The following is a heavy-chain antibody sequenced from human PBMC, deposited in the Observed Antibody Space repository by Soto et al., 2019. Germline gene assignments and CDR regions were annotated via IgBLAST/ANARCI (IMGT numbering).Heavy chain of an antibody. Sequence: EVQLLESGGGLVQPGGSLRLSCAASGFRLSDSAVSWVRQAPGKGLEWASSLTVTGDCAFYSESVKGRFTISRDISKSTLYLQMNSLRAEDTAVYYCAKNGCSYPACYPYYYYVDVWGRGTTVTVSS. CDR3: AKNGCSYPACYPYYYYVDV. V-gene: IGHV3-23*01. J-gene: IGHJ6*03. D-gene: IGHD2-15*01. CDR2: LTVTGDCA. CDR1: GFRLSDSA.